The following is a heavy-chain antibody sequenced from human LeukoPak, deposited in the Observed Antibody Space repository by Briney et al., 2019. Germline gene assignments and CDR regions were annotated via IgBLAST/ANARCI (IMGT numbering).Heavy chain of an antibody. D-gene: IGHD4-17*01. J-gene: IGHJ6*02. CDR1: GYTFTGYY. CDR2: MNPNSGNT. CDR3: ARGLEVTTFWSFYYYGMDV. V-gene: IGHV1-8*02. Sequence: GASVKVSCKASGYTFTGYYMHWVRQAPGQGLEWMGWMNPNSGNTGYAQKFQGRVTMTRNTSISTAYMELSSLRSEDTAVYYCARGLEVTTFWSFYYYGMDVWGQGTTVTVSS.